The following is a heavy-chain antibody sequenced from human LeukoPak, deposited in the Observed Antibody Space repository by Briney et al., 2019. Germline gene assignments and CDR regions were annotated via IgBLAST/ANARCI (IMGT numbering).Heavy chain of an antibody. Sequence: PGXXLRLSCAASGFTFSSYGMHWVRQAPGKGLEWVAFIGDYRSNNFYVHSLKGRFTVSRDNSKTTLYLQMNSLRADDTAVYHCAATTRGYYYAYFMDVWGKGTTVIVSS. CDR1: GFTFSSYG. CDR3: AATTRGYYYAYFMDV. D-gene: IGHD5-18*01. J-gene: IGHJ6*03. V-gene: IGHV3-30*02. CDR2: IGDYRSNN.